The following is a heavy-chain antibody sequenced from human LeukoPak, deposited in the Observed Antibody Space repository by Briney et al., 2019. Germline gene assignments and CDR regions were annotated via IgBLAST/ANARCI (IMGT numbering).Heavy chain of an antibody. Sequence: GGSLRLSCAASGFTFSDYYMSWIRQAPGKGLEWVSYISSSGSTIYYADSVKGRFTISRDNAKDSLYLQMNSLRAEDTAVYYCARKTHPDSSSWYWFDYWGQGTLVTVSS. CDR1: GFTFSDYY. CDR2: ISSSGSTI. J-gene: IGHJ4*02. CDR3: ARKTHPDSSSWYWFDY. D-gene: IGHD6-13*01. V-gene: IGHV3-11*01.